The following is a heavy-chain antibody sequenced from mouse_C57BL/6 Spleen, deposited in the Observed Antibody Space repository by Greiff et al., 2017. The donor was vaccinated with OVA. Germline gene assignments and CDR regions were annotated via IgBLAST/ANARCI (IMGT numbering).Heavy chain of an antibody. V-gene: IGHV1-9*01. J-gene: IGHJ3*01. Sequence: QVQLKQSGAELMKPGASVKLSCKATGYTFTGYWIEWVKQRPGHGLEWIGEILPGSGSTNYNEKFKGKATFTADTSSNTAYMQLSSLTTEDSAIYYCARYGNYRDWFAYWGQGTLVTVSA. CDR1: GYTFTGYW. D-gene: IGHD2-1*01. CDR3: ARYGNYRDWFAY. CDR2: ILPGSGST.